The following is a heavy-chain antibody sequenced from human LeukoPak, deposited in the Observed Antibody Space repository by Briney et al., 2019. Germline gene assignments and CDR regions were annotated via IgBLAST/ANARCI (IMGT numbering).Heavy chain of an antibody. V-gene: IGHV4-59*01. CDR1: GGSISSYY. D-gene: IGHD3-22*01. Sequence: SETLSLTCTVSGGSISSYYWSWIRQPPGKGLEWIGYIYYSGSTNYNPSLKSRATISVDTSKNQFSLKLSSVTAADTAVYYCARDRYYDSSGYYYEPYWYFDLWGRGTLVTVSS. CDR2: IYYSGST. J-gene: IGHJ2*01. CDR3: ARDRYYDSSGYYYEPYWYFDL.